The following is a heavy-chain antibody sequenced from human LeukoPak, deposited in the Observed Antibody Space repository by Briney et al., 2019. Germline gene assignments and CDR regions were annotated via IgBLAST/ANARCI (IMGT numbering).Heavy chain of an antibody. D-gene: IGHD5-18*01. CDR1: GFTFDDYA. V-gene: IGHV3-9*01. CDR3: ATVGPGYSYDDAFDI. Sequence: PGGSLRLSCAASGFTFDDYAMHWVRQAPGKGLEWVSGISWNSGSIGYADSVEGRFTISRDNAKNSLYLQMNRLRAEDTALYYCATVGPGYSYDDAFDIWGQGTMVTVSS. J-gene: IGHJ3*02. CDR2: ISWNSGSI.